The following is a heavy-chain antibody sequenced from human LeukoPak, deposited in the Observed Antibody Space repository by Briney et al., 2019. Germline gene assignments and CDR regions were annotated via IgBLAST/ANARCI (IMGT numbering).Heavy chain of an antibody. J-gene: IGHJ4*02. CDR3: AREGYVFDY. V-gene: IGHV4-59*01. CDR1: GDSISGYY. D-gene: IGHD6-13*01. CDR2: IYYSGST. Sequence: SETLSLTCTVSGDSISGYYWSWIRQPPGKGLEWIGYIYYSGSTNNNPSLKRRVTISVDTSKNQFSLKLGSVTAADTAVYYCAREGYVFDYWGEGTQVTVSS.